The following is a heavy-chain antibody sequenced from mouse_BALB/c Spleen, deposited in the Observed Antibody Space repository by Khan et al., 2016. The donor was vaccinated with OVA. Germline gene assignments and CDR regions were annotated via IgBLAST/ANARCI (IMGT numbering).Heavy chain of an antibody. D-gene: IGHD1-1*01. CDR1: GFTFSSYT. J-gene: IGHJ4*01. CDR2: ISHGGSSV. V-gene: IGHV5-12-2*01. CDR3: TRPSTTQYDYGMDY. Sequence: EVMLVESGGGLVQPGGSLKLSCAASGFTFSSYTMSWVRQTPDKRLEWVAFISHGGSSVYYPDTVQGRFTSSRDNDKNTLYLQMSSLKSEDTAMYYCTRPSTTQYDYGMDYWGQGTSVIVSS.